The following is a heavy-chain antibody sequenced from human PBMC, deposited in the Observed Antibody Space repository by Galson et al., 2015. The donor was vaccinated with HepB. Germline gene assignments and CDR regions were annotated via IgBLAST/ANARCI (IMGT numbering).Heavy chain of an antibody. CDR3: TRGEGYCSGGSCP. J-gene: IGHJ5*02. CDR2: IRSDADGGTT. CDR1: GFTFGDSA. Sequence: SLRLSCAASGFTFGDSAMSWFRQAPGKGLEWVGFIRSDADGGTTGYAASVKGRFTISRDDSKSIAYLQMNSLKTEDTAVYYCTRGEGYCSGGSCPWGQGTLVTVSS. D-gene: IGHD2-15*01. V-gene: IGHV3-49*03.